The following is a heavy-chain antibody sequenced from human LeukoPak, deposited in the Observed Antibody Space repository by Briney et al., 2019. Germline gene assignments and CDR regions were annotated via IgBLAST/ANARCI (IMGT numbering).Heavy chain of an antibody. V-gene: IGHV1-2*02. D-gene: IGHD6-13*01. CDR1: GYTFTGYY. CDR3: ARVSSSSSYYFDY. J-gene: IGHJ4*02. Sequence: ASVKVSCKASGYTFTGYYVHWVRQAPGQGLEWMGWINPNSGGTNYAQKFQGRVTMTRDTSISTAYMELSRLRSDDTAVYYCARVSSSSSYYFDYWGQGTLVTVSS. CDR2: INPNSGGT.